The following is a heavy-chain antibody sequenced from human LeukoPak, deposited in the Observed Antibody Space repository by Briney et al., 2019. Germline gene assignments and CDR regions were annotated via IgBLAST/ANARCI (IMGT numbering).Heavy chain of an antibody. J-gene: IGHJ6*03. CDR2: IYHSGST. CDR3: ARGLITMVRGVMQYYYYYMDV. CDR1: GYSISSGYY. D-gene: IGHD3-10*01. V-gene: IGHV4-38-2*02. Sequence: SETLSLTCTVSGYSISSGYYWGWIRQPPGKGLEWIGSIYHSGSTYYNPSLKSRVTISVDTSKNQFSLKLSSVTAADTAVYYCARGLITMVRGVMQYYYYYMDVWGRGTTVTISS.